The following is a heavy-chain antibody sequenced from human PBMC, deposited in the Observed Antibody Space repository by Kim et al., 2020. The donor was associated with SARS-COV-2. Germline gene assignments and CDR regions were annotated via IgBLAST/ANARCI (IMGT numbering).Heavy chain of an antibody. V-gene: IGHV3-20*01. D-gene: IGHD3-22*01. CDR3: ARDAYYNSKGYYGLES. CDR1: GFTFDDYG. CDR2: ITWNSDTA. Sequence: GGSLRLSCAASGFTFDDYGMSWVRQVPGKGLEWVSGITWNSDTAAYADSVKGRFTISRDNAKNSLYLQMNSLRDEDTAWYHCARDAYYNSKGYYGLESWGQGPLFTVPS. J-gene: IGHJ4*02.